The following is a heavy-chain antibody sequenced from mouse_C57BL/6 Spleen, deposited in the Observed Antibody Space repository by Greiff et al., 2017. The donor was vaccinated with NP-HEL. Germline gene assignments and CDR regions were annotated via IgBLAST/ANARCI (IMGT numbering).Heavy chain of an antibody. J-gene: IGHJ1*03. CDR1: GYTFTSYG. Sequence: QVQLKQSGAELARPGASVKLSCKASGYTFTSYGISWVKQRTGQGLEWIGEIYPRSGNTYYNEKFKGKATLTADKSSSTAYMELRSLTSEDSAVYFCARPITTVVAPYFDVWGTGTTVTVSS. CDR3: ARPITTVVAPYFDV. V-gene: IGHV1-81*01. D-gene: IGHD1-1*01. CDR2: IYPRSGNT.